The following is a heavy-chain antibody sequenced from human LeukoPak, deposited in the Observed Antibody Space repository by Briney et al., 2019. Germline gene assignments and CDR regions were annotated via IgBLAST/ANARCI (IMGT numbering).Heavy chain of an antibody. D-gene: IGHD6-13*01. V-gene: IGHV1-2*02. J-gene: IGHJ5*02. CDR1: GYTFTGYY. CDR2: INPNSGGA. CDR3: ARAGDSSSWDNWFDP. Sequence: ASVKVSCKASGYTFTGYYMHWVRQAPGQGLEWMGWINPNSGGANYAQKFQGRVTMTRDTSISTAYMELSRLRSDDTAVYYCARAGDSSSWDNWFDPWGQGTLVTVSS.